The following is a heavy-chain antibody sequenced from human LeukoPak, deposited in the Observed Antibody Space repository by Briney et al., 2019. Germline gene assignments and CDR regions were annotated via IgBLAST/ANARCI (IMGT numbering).Heavy chain of an antibody. D-gene: IGHD2-2*01. CDR3: ARGDCRSSSCSSSF. CDR2: ISGSSSTI. J-gene: IGHJ4*02. Sequence: GGSLRLSCAASGLTFSSYSMNWVRQAPGKGLEWVSYISGSSSTIYYADSVKGRFTISRDNVKDSLHLQMNSLRVEDTAVYYCARGDCRSSSCSSSFWGQGTLVTVSS. V-gene: IGHV3-48*01. CDR1: GLTFSSYS.